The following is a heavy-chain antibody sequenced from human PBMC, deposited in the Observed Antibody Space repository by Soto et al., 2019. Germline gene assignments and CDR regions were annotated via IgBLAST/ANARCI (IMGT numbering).Heavy chain of an antibody. J-gene: IGHJ4*02. CDR2: INHSGST. CDR1: GGSFSGYY. D-gene: IGHD4-4*01. CDR3: ARGPAEWASAYSNYVFYYFDY. Sequence: ETLSLTCAVYGGSFSGYYWSWIRQPPGKGLEWIGEINHSGSTNYNPSLKSRVTISVDTSKNQFSLKLSSVTAADTAVYYCARGPAEWASAYSNYVFYYFDYWGQGTLVTVSS. V-gene: IGHV4-34*01.